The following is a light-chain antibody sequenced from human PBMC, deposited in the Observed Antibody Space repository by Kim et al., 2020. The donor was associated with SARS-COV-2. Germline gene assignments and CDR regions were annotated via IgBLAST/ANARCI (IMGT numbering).Light chain of an antibody. J-gene: IGKJ2*01. V-gene: IGKV1-9*01. Sequence: DIQLTQFPSLLSASVGDRVTITCRASHDISNYFAWYQQKAGRAPKPLISAFSLQSGVPSRFSGSGSGTEFTLTISSLQPEDFATYYCQHLKTYPYTVSQGTKVDI. CDR1: HDISNY. CDR3: QHLKTYPYT. CDR2: AF.